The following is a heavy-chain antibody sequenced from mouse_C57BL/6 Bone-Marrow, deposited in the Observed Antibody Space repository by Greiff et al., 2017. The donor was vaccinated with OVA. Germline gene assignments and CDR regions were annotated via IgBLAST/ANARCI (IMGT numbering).Heavy chain of an antibody. V-gene: IGHV2-2*01. Sequence: VQLQESGPGLVQPSQSLSITCTVSGFSLTSYGVHWVRQSPGKGLEWLGVIWSGGSTDYNAAFISSLSISKDNSKSQVFFKMNSLQADDTAIYYCATTVLVYFDYWGQGTTLTVSS. CDR3: ATTVLVYFDY. CDR2: IWSGGST. J-gene: IGHJ2*01. CDR1: GFSLTSYG.